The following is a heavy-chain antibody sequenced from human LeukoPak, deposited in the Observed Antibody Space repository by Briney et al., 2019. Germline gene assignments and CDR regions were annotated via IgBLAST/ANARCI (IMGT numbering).Heavy chain of an antibody. D-gene: IGHD6-6*01. CDR2: IYYSGST. CDR1: GGSISSYY. Sequence: SETLSLTCTVSGGSISSYYWSWIRQPPGKGLEWIGYIYYSGSTNYNPSLKSRVTISVDTSKYQFSLKLSSVTAADTAVYYCARGGSTLYYYYGMDVWGQGTTVTVSS. J-gene: IGHJ6*02. V-gene: IGHV4-59*01. CDR3: ARGGSTLYYYYGMDV.